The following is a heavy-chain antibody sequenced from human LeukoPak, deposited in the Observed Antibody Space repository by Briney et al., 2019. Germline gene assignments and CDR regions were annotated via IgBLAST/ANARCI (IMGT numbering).Heavy chain of an antibody. J-gene: IGHJ6*03. Sequence: ASVKVSCKVSGFTLADLSMHWVRQGPGKGLEWVGGFDRINSDTIYAQRFRGRVTLTEDTSTGTAYMDLSSLSADDTAVYYCAAGVFCATTTCPGYQHFYYFMDVWGKGATLTVSS. CDR1: GFTLADLS. V-gene: IGHV1-24*01. CDR2: FDRINSDT. CDR3: AAGVFCATTTCPGYQHFYYFMDV. D-gene: IGHD2-2*01.